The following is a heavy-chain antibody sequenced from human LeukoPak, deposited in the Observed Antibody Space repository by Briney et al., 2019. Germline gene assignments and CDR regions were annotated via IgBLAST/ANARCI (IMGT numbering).Heavy chain of an antibody. CDR1: GGSFSGYY. J-gene: IGHJ5*02. D-gene: IGHD4-11*01. V-gene: IGHV4-34*01. CDR3: ARGFTATTRRVFDP. Sequence: SETLSLTCAVYGGSFSGYYWSWIRQPPGKGLEWIGEINHSGSTNYNPSLKSRVTISVDTSKNQFSLKLSSVTASDTAVYYCARGFTATTRRVFDPWGQGTLVTVSS. CDR2: INHSGST.